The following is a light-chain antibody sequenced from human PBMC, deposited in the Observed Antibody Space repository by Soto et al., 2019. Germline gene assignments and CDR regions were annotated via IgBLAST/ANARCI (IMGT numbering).Light chain of an antibody. Sequence: QSALTQPRSVSGSPGQSVTISCTGTSSDVGGYNYVSWYQQHPGKAPKLMIYDVSQRPSGVPDRFSGSKSGNTDSLTISGLQAEDEAAYYCCSYAGIYTYVFGTGTKLTVL. CDR2: DVS. J-gene: IGLJ1*01. CDR3: CSYAGIYTYV. V-gene: IGLV2-11*01. CDR1: SSDVGGYNY.